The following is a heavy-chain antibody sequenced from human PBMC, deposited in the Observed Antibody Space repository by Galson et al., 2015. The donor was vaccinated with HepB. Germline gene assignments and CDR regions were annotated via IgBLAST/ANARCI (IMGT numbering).Heavy chain of an antibody. J-gene: IGHJ6*02. CDR2: INHSGKS. CDR1: GGSFSDFF. D-gene: IGHD3-9*01. Sequence: SETLSLTCAVSGGSFSDFFWSWIRQPPGKGLEWIGEINHSGKSSYSPSLKSRVTISVNTSKNQFSLKVRSVTAADTAVYYCVKVRQNHDLMTGYYGNYYYGLDVWGQGTTVTVS. V-gene: IGHV4-34*01. CDR3: VKVRQNHDLMTGYYGNYYYGLDV.